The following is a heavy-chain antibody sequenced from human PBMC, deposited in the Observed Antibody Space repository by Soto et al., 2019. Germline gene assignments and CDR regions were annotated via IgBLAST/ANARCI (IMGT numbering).Heavy chain of an antibody. Sequence: PRGSLRLSCAAPEFTFDEYSMHWVRQAPGKGLEWVSGISWNSGSIGYADSVKGRFTISRDNAKNSLYLQMNSLRAEDTALYYCAKVPSSSWYKRADIYFDYWGQGTLVTVSS. J-gene: IGHJ4*02. CDR2: ISWNSGSI. D-gene: IGHD6-13*01. CDR1: EFTFDEYS. CDR3: AKVPSSSWYKRADIYFDY. V-gene: IGHV3-9*01.